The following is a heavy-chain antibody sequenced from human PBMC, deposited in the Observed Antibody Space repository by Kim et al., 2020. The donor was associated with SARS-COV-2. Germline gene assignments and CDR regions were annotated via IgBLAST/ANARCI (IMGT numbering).Heavy chain of an antibody. V-gene: IGHV1-18*01. Sequence: LQGRVTMTTDTSTSTAYMELRSLRSDDTAVYYCARELLAVAGWGAYYFDYWGQGTLVTVSS. D-gene: IGHD6-19*01. J-gene: IGHJ4*02. CDR3: ARELLAVAGWGAYYFDY.